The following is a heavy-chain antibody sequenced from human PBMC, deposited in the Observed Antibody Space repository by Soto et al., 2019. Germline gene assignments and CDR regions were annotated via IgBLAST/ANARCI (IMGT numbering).Heavy chain of an antibody. V-gene: IGHV3-21*01. Sequence: GGSLRLSCAASGFTFISYSMNWVLQAPWKGLEWVSSISSSSSYIYYADSVKGRFTISRDNAKNSLYLQMNSLRAEDTAVYYCARSLYTGNTPRLTDAFDIWGQGTMVTVSS. CDR2: ISSSSSYI. CDR3: ARSLYTGNTPRLTDAFDI. CDR1: GFTFISYS. J-gene: IGHJ3*02. D-gene: IGHD3-16*01.